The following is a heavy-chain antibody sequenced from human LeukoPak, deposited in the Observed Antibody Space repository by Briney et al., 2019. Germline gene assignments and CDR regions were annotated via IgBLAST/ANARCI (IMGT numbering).Heavy chain of an antibody. Sequence: ASVKVSCKVSGYTLTELSMHWVRQAPGKGLEWMGGFDPEDGETIYAQKFQGRVTMTEDTSTDTAYMELSSLRSEDTAVCYCATASPIVATITYFDYWGQGTLVTVSS. CDR3: ATASPIVATITYFDY. CDR2: FDPEDGET. V-gene: IGHV1-24*01. D-gene: IGHD5-12*01. CDR1: GYTLTELS. J-gene: IGHJ4*02.